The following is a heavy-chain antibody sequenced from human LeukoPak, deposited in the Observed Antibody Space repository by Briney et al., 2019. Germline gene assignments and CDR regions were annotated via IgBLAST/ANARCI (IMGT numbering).Heavy chain of an antibody. CDR1: GFTFSSYD. Sequence: GGSLRLSCAASGFTFSSYDMTWVRQAPGKGLEWVSSISSSGSGTYYADSVQGRFTISRDNSKNTLFLQMNSLRAKDTAVYYCAKNLISSTSISYYYMDVWGKGTTVTVSS. V-gene: IGHV3-23*01. J-gene: IGHJ6*03. CDR2: ISSSGSGT. D-gene: IGHD2-2*01. CDR3: AKNLISSTSISYYYMDV.